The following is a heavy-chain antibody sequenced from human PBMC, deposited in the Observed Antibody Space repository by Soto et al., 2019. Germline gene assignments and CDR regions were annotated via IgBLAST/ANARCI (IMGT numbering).Heavy chain of an antibody. CDR2: IYNSGST. V-gene: IGHV4-4*08. J-gene: IGHJ4*02. D-gene: IGHD3-3*01. CDR3: ARLSGISTLFDY. Sequence: SETLSLTCTVSGGSISSYYWTWIRQPPGKGLEWIGFIYNSGSTHYNPSLKSRVTISVDTSKNQFSLKLSSVTAADTAVYYCARLSGISTLFDYLGQGTLVTVSS. CDR1: GGSISSYY.